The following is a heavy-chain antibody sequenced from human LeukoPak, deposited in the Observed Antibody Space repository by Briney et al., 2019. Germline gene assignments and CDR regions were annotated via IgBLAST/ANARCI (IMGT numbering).Heavy chain of an antibody. V-gene: IGHV4-61*02. CDR3: ARGYDGSGYYYRNWYFDL. D-gene: IGHD3-22*01. J-gene: IGHJ2*01. CDR1: GGSISSGSYY. CDR2: MYTSGST. Sequence: SETLSLTCTVSGGSISSGSYYWSWIRQPAGQGLEYIGRMYTSGSTNYNPSLKSRVTISVDTSKNQSSLKLSSGTAADTAVYYCARGYDGSGYYYRNWYFDLWGRGTLVTVSS.